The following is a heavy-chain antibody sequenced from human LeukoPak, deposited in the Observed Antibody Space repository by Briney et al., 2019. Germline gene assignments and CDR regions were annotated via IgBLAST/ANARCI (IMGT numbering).Heavy chain of an antibody. CDR1: GGSISSYY. CDR2: IYYSGST. D-gene: IGHD2-2*01. V-gene: IGHV4-59*06. CDR3: ARDIVVVPGAIGGAFDI. Sequence: SETLSLTCTVSGGSISSYYWSWIRQHPGKGLEWIGYIYYSGSTEYNPSLKTRVTISLDTTKNQFSLNLNSVTAADTAVYYCARDIVVVPGAIGGAFDIWGQGTMVTVSS. J-gene: IGHJ3*02.